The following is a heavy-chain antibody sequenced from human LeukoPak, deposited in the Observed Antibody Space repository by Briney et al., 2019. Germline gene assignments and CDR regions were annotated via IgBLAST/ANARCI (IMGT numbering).Heavy chain of an antibody. J-gene: IGHJ4*02. D-gene: IGHD1-20*01. CDR3: AGRQITGTTLSDY. Sequence: SETLSLTCTVSGGSISSYYWSWIRQPPGKGLEWIGYIYYSGSTNYNPSLKSRVTISVDTSKNQFSLKLSSVTAADTAVYYCAGRQITGTTLSDYWGQGTLVTVSS. V-gene: IGHV4-59*01. CDR2: IYYSGST. CDR1: GGSISSYY.